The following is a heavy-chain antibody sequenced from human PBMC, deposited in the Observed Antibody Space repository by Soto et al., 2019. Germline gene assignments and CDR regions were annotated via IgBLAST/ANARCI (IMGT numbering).Heavy chain of an antibody. CDR3: ARAITLFGVIMEFDY. Sequence: GGSLRLSCAASGFTFRTSSMSMHWVRLAPGKGLVSVSRISSDGSTTSYADSVKGRFTLSRDNAKMSLYLQMNSLRAEDTALYYCARAITLFGVIMEFDYWGQGAQVTVSS. CDR2: ISSDGSTT. V-gene: IGHV3-74*01. J-gene: IGHJ4*02. CDR1: GFTFRTSS. D-gene: IGHD3-3*01.